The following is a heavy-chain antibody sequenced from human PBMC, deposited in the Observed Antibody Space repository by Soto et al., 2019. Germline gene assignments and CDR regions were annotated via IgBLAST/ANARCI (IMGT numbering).Heavy chain of an antibody. CDR2: IIPIFGTA. Sequence: SVKVSCKASGGTFSSYAISWVRQAPGQGLEWMGGIIPIFGTANYAQKFQGRVTITADESTSTAYMELSSLRSEDTAVYYCARAGTDCSSTSCYAGIFLVYYYYYGMDVWGQGTTVTVSS. CDR3: ARAGTDCSSTSCYAGIFLVYYYYYGMDV. CDR1: GGTFSSYA. V-gene: IGHV1-69*13. J-gene: IGHJ6*02. D-gene: IGHD2-2*01.